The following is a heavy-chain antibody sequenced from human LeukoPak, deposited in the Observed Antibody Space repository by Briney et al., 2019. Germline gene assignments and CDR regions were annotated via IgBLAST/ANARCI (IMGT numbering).Heavy chain of an antibody. D-gene: IGHD1-26*01. CDR3: ARDEWGDAFDI. CDR1: GFTFSNYG. J-gene: IGHJ3*02. CDR2: ISSSSSYI. Sequence: GGSLRLSCAASGFTFSNYGMSRVRQAPGKGLEWVSSISSSSSYIHSADSVRGRFTISRDNAKNSLFLQMNSLRAEDTAVYYCARDEWGDAFDIWGQGTMVTVFS. V-gene: IGHV3-21*01.